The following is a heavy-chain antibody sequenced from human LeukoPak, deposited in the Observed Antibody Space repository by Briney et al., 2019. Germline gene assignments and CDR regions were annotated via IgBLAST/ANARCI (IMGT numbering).Heavy chain of an antibody. Sequence: PGGSLRLSCAASGFTFTSYSMNWVRQAPGKGLEWVSVIYSGGSTYYADSVKGRFTISRDNSKNTVYFQLNSLRAEDTAVYYCARYYYDSSGYPYYFDYWGQGTLVTVSS. J-gene: IGHJ4*02. CDR2: IYSGGST. CDR1: GFTFTSYS. CDR3: ARYYYDSSGYPYYFDY. D-gene: IGHD3-22*01. V-gene: IGHV3-53*01.